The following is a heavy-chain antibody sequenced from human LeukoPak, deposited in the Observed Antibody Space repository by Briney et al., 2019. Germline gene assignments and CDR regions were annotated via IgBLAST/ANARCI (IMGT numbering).Heavy chain of an antibody. V-gene: IGHV1-46*01. CDR3: ARVGEDTAMAR. J-gene: IGHJ4*02. D-gene: IGHD5-18*01. CDR2: INPSGGST. CDR1: GYTFTSYY. Sequence: ASVKVSCEASGYTFTSYYMHWVRQAPGQGLEWMGIINPSGGSTSYAQKFQGRVTMTRDTSTSTVYMELSSLRSEDTAVYYCARVGEDTAMARWGQGTLVTVSS.